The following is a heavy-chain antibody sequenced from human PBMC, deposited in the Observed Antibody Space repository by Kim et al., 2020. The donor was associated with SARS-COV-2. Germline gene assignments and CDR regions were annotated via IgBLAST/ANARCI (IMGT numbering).Heavy chain of an antibody. J-gene: IGHJ4*02. CDR3: ARVTAGSPTIDY. D-gene: IGHD3-10*01. Sequence: YDADSVKGRFTISRDNDKKSLYLQMNSRRAEDTAVYYCARVTAGSPTIDYWGEGTLVTVSS. V-gene: IGHV3-21*01.